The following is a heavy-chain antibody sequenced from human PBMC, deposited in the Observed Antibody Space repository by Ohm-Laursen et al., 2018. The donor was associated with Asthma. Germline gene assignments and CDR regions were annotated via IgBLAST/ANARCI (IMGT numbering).Heavy chain of an antibody. J-gene: IGHJ4*02. D-gene: IGHD6-6*01. CDR3: ARVGIAARVIDY. CDR1: GSSISSYY. CDR2: FFLRGND. Sequence: SETLSLTCPVSGSSISSYYWSWIRQPPGRGLEWIGYFFLRGNDNYNPSLRSRVTMSMGTSRDQFPLNLRSVTAADTAVYYCARVGIAARVIDYWGQGTLVTVSS. V-gene: IGHV4-59*01.